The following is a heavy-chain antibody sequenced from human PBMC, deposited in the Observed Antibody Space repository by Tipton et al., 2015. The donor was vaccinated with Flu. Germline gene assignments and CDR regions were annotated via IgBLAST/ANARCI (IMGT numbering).Heavy chain of an antibody. CDR1: GYTFMNNY. D-gene: IGHD1-7*01. J-gene: IGHJ4*02. V-gene: IGHV1-46*01. CDR3: ARARFDGTNYYLDY. CDR2: ITPSGGGT. Sequence: QLVQSGAEVKKPGASVKVSCETSGYTFMNNYLHWVRQAPGQGLEWMGIITPSGGGTTYAQRFQGRVTMTSDTSTSTVYMELGGLRSEDTAIYYCARARFDGTNYYLDYWGQGTLVTVSS.